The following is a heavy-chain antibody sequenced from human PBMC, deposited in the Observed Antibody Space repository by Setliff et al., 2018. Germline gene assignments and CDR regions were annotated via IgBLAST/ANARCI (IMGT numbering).Heavy chain of an antibody. Sequence: SETLSLTCTVSGYSISSGFFWGWIRQSPGRGLECIGTLYHGSTYYNPSLKGRATISVDTSKNQFSLKLSSVTAADTAVYYCARDRGGDWIYYFDYWGQGTLVTVSS. J-gene: IGHJ4*02. D-gene: IGHD2-21*02. V-gene: IGHV4-38-2*02. CDR3: ARDRGGDWIYYFDY. CDR2: LYHGST. CDR1: GYSISSGFF.